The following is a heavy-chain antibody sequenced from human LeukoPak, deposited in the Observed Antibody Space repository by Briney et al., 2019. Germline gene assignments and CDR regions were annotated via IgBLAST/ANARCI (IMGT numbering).Heavy chain of an antibody. CDR1: GGSISSSSYY. V-gene: IGHV4-61*05. Sequence: SETLSLTCTVSGGSISSSSYYWGWIRQPPGTGLERIGYIYYSGSTYYNPSLKSRVTIPVDTSKNQFSLKLSSVTAADTAVYYCARVDYGDSTSAFDIRGQGTMVTVSS. CDR3: ARVDYGDSTSAFDI. D-gene: IGHD4-17*01. CDR2: IYYSGST. J-gene: IGHJ3*02.